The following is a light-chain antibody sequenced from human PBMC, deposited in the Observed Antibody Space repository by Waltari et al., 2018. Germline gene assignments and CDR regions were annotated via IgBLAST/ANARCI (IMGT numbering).Light chain of an antibody. Sequence: DIVMTQSPHSLAVSLGERDTIHSKYSQSVCFCPNSKNDLSWFQQKPGQPPKLLIYWASTRESGVPDRFSGSGSGTDFTLTIGSLQAEDVALYYCQHFYNSPFTFGGGTKVEIK. CDR3: QHFYNSPFT. V-gene: IGKV4-1*01. CDR1: QSVCFCPNSKND. J-gene: IGKJ4*01. CDR2: WAS.